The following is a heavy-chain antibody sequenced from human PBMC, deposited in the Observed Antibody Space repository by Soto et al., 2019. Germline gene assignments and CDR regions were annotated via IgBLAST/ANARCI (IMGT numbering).Heavy chain of an antibody. CDR1: GFSLSTSGVG. D-gene: IGHD1-7*01. V-gene: IGHV2-5*02. CDR3: ARALREELPIYYFDS. Sequence: SGPKLGNPTQPLTLTCTFSGFSLSTSGVGVGWIRQPPGKALEWLALIYWDDNKRYNTSLKSRLTISRDTSKSQVVLTMTNVDPVDTGTYFCARALREELPIYYFDSWGQGTLVTVSS. J-gene: IGHJ4*02. CDR2: IYWDDNK.